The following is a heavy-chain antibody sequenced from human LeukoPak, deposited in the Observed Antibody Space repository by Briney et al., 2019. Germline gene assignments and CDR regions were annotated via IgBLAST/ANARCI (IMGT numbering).Heavy chain of an antibody. CDR3: AKDFREWLAPGGFDY. V-gene: IGHV3-66*01. D-gene: IGHD6-19*01. CDR1: GFTVSTNY. Sequence: GGSLRLSCAASGFTVSTNYMSWVRQAPGKGPEWISIIYRSGDTYYADSVKGRFTISRDNSKNTLYLQMNRLRVEDTAVYYCAKDFREWLAPGGFDYWGQGTLVTVSP. CDR2: IYRSGDT. J-gene: IGHJ4*02.